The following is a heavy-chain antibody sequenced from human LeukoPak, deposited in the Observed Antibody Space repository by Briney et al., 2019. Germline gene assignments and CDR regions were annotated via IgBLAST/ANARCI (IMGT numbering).Heavy chain of an antibody. CDR3: ERHRLHRLYYDTSTYYHDAFDI. CDR2: ISAYNGNT. CDR1: GYTFTSYG. Sequence: GASVKVSCKASGYTFTSYGISWVRQAPGQGLEWMGWISAYNGNTNYAQKLQGRVTMTTDTSTSTAFMDLRSLRSDATAVYYCERHRLHRLYYDTSTYYHDAFDIWGQGTMVTVSS. D-gene: IGHD3-22*01. V-gene: IGHV1-18*01. J-gene: IGHJ3*02.